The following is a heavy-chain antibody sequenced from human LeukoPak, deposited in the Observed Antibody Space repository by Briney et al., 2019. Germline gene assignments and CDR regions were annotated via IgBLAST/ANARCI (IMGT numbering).Heavy chain of an antibody. CDR3: ARSYNSRGYYYYGMDV. D-gene: IGHD3-22*01. CDR2: IYYSGST. V-gene: IGHV4-59*01. J-gene: IGHJ6*02. Sequence: KPSETLSLTCTVSGGSISSYYGSWIRQPPGKGLEWIGYIYYSGSTGYNPPLKSRVTISVDTSKNQFSLKLSSVTAADTAVYYCARSYNSRGYYYYGMDVWGQGTTVTVSS. CDR1: GGSISSYY.